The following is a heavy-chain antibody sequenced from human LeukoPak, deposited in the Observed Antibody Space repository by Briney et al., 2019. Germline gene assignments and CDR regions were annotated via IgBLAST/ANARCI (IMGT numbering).Heavy chain of an antibody. Sequence: PGGSLRLSCAASGFTCDDYAMDWVRQAPGKGLEWVSDIRWYCGSICYADSVKGRVNISRDNDKNSLYLQMNSRRAEDTALYYCAKEKPISAAGYDVLHIWVEGRMVADSS. CDR1: GFTCDDYA. CDR2: IRWYCGSI. CDR3: AKEKPISAAGYDVLHI. J-gene: IGHJ3*02. D-gene: IGHD6-13*01. V-gene: IGHV3-9*01.